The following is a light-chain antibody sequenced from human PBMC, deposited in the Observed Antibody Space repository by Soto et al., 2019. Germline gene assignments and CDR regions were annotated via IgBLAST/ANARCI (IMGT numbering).Light chain of an antibody. J-gene: IGLJ1*01. CDR3: YSYAGENLYV. CDR1: SSDVGSYNL. V-gene: IGLV2-23*01. Sequence: QSALAQPASVSASPGQSITIPCTGTSSDVGSYNLVSWFQQHPGKVPKLLIYEGTKRPSGLSDRFSGSKSGTTASLTISGLQAEDEAHYYCYSYAGENLYVFGTGTKVTV. CDR2: EGT.